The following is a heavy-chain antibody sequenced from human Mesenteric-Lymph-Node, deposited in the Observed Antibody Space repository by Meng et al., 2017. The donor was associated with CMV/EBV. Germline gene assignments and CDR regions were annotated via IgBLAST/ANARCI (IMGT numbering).Heavy chain of an antibody. Sequence: SETLSLTCAVYGGSFSGYYWNWIRQPPGKGLEWIGHIYFSGSTDYSPSLKSRVTMSVDMSKNQISLRLSSVTAADTAVYYCARDRTSYRNSVLVYYGMDVWGQGTTVTVSS. CDR1: GGSFSGYY. J-gene: IGHJ6*02. V-gene: IGHV4-59*01. D-gene: IGHD4-11*01. CDR2: IYFSGST. CDR3: ARDRTSYRNSVLVYYGMDV.